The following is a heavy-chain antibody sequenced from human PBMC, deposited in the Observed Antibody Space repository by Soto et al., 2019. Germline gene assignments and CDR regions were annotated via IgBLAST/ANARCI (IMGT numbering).Heavy chain of an antibody. CDR1: GYTFSSYS. J-gene: IGHJ4*02. D-gene: IGHD2-8*01. V-gene: IGHV1-18*01. CDR3: ARDNGYYDF. CDR2: ISTTSGNT. Sequence: QIQMVQSGAEVKQTGASVKISCKTSGYTFSSYSINWGRQAPGQGLEWMAWISTTSGNTQYAERVQGTVTVTLDKSARTAFMEMWGLTSDDTAVYFCARDNGYYDFWGQGTLVTVSS.